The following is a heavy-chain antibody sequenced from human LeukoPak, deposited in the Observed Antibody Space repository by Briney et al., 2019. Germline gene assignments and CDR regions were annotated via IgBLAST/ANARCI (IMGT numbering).Heavy chain of an antibody. J-gene: IGHJ3*02. CDR3: ARDYKSYYDFWSGYPHDAFDI. CDR1: GFTFSSYS. CDR2: ISGSSSYI. V-gene: IGHV3-21*04. D-gene: IGHD3-3*01. Sequence: GGSLRLSCTASGFTFSSYSMNWVRQAPGKGLEWVSSISGSSSYIYYSDLVKGRFTISRDNAKNSLYLQMNSLRAEDTAVYYCARDYKSYYDFWSGYPHDAFDIWGQGTMVTVSS.